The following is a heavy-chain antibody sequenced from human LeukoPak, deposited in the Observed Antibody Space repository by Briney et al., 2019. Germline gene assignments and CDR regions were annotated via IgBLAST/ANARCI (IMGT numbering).Heavy chain of an antibody. CDR1: GFTVSTNY. CDR2: IYSGDTT. CDR3: ARVASRRWYFDL. V-gene: IGHV3-66*01. Sequence: GGSLRLSCAASGFTVSTNYMSWVRLAPGKGLEWVSVIYSGDTTFYADSVRGKFTISRDNSKNTLYLQMNSLRAEDTAVYYCARVASRRWYFDLWGPGTLVTVSS. J-gene: IGHJ2*01.